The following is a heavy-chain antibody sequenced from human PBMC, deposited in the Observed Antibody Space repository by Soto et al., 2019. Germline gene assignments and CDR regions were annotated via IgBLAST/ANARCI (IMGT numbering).Heavy chain of an antibody. CDR3: ARTVWNDPPYYYYYYMDV. J-gene: IGHJ6*03. Sequence: PGGSLRLSCAASGFTFSSYWMSWVRQAPGKGLEWVANIKQDGSEKYYVDSVKGRFTISRDNAKNSLYLQMNSLRAEDTAVYYCARTVWNDPPYYYYYYMDVWGKGTTVTVSS. CDR1: GFTFSSYW. D-gene: IGHD1-1*01. CDR2: IKQDGSEK. V-gene: IGHV3-7*01.